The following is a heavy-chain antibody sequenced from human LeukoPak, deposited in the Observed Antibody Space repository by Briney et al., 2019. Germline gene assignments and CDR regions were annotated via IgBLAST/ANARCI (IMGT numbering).Heavy chain of an antibody. J-gene: IGHJ3*02. D-gene: IGHD4-23*01. Sequence: PSKTLSLTCAVSGGSISSGGYSWSWIRQPPGKGLEWIGYIYHSGSTYYNPSLKSRVTISVDRSKNQFSLKLSSVTAADTAVYYCASCGGGNSDAFDIWGQGTMVTVSS. V-gene: IGHV4-30-2*01. CDR3: ASCGGGNSDAFDI. CDR2: IYHSGST. CDR1: GGSISSGGYS.